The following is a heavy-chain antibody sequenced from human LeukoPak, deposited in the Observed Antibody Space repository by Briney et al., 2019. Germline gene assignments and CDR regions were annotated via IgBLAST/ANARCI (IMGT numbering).Heavy chain of an antibody. CDR2: IYYSGST. J-gene: IGHJ5*02. D-gene: IGHD5-12*01. CDR3: ARKRSYRGYVPGGSPP. Sequence: PSETLSLTCTVSGGSISSYYWSWIRQPPGKGLEWIGYIYYSGSTNYNPSLTSRVTISVDTSKNQFSLKLSSVTAADTAVYYCARKRSYRGYVPGGSPPWAREPRVPV. CDR1: GGSISSYY. V-gene: IGHV4-59*01.